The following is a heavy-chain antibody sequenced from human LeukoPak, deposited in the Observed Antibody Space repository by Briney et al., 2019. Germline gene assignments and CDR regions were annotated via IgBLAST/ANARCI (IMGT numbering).Heavy chain of an antibody. J-gene: IGHJ3*02. CDR3: ARPSRSISTAGAFDI. V-gene: IGHV4-59*01. CDR2: IYYTGST. Sequence: PSETLSLTCTVSGGSISNYFCSWIRQPPGKGLEWIGYIYYTGSTNYNPSLKSRVTISVGTSKNQFSLKLSSVTAADTAVYYCARPSRSISTAGAFDIWGQGTMVTVSS. CDR1: GGSISNYF. D-gene: IGHD3-10*01.